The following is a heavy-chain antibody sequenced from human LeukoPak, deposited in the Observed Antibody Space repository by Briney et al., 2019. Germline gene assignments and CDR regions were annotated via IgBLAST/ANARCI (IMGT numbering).Heavy chain of an antibody. J-gene: IGHJ6*02. D-gene: IGHD5-12*01. Sequence: ASVKVSCKVSGYTLTELSMHWVRQAPGKGLGWMGGFDPEDGETIYAQKFQGRVTMTEDTSTDTAYMELSSLRSEDTAVYYCATDLGDSGYDFVYYYYGMDVWGQGTTVTVSS. V-gene: IGHV1-24*01. CDR2: FDPEDGET. CDR1: GYTLTELS. CDR3: ATDLGDSGYDFVYYYYGMDV.